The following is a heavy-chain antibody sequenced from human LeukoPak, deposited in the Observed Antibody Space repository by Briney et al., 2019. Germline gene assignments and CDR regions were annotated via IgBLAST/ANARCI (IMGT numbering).Heavy chain of an antibody. CDR2: IKQDGSDT. Sequence: GGSLRLSCAASGFTFSTYWMTWVRQAPGKGLELVANIKQDGSDTYYVDSVKGRFTISKDNARNSLYLQTNSLRAEDTAVYYCVRDFSRTRLERPFDYWGQGTLVTVSS. J-gene: IGHJ4*02. CDR1: GFTFSTYW. D-gene: IGHD1-1*01. CDR3: VRDFSRTRLERPFDY. V-gene: IGHV3-7*01.